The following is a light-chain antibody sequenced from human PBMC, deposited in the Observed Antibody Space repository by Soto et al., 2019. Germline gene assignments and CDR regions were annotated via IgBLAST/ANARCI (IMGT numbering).Light chain of an antibody. Sequence: QSVLTQPPSVSGAPGQRVTISCTGNTSNIGAGYDVHWYQQLPGTAPKLLIYGNSNRPSGVPDRFSGSKSGTSASLAITELQPEDEADYYCQSYDTSLVFGGGTKLTVL. CDR2: GNS. V-gene: IGLV1-40*01. CDR3: QSYDTSLV. J-gene: IGLJ2*01. CDR1: TSNIGAGYD.